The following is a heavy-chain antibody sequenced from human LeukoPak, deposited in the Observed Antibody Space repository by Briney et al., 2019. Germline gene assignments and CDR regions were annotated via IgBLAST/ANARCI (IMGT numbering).Heavy chain of an antibody. CDR1: GYTFTGYY. V-gene: IGHV1-2*02. D-gene: IGHD3-22*01. Sequence: ASVKVSCKASGYTFTGYYMHWVRQAPGQGLEWMGWINPNSGGTNYAQKFQGRVTMTRDTSISTAYMELSRLRSDDTAVYYCAREDSSGYYSFDYWGQGTLVTVSS. CDR2: INPNSGGT. CDR3: AREDSSGYYSFDY. J-gene: IGHJ4*02.